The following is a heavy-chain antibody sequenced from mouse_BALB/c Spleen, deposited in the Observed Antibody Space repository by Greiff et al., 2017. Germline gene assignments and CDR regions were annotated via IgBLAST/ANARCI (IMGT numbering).Heavy chain of an antibody. J-gene: IGHJ4*01. D-gene: IGHD2-1*01. CDR3: SGNYYAMDY. Sequence: EVQLVESGAELVRSGASVKLSCTASGFNIKDYYMHWVKQRPEQGLEWIGWIDPENGDTEYAPKFQGKATMTADTSSNTAYLQLSSLTSEDTAVYYCSGNYYAMDYWGQGTSVTVSS. CDR1: GFNIKDYY. CDR2: IDPENGDT. V-gene: IGHV14-4*02.